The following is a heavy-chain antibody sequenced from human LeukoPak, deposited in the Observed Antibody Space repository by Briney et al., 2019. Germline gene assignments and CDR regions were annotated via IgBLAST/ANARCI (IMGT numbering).Heavy chain of an antibody. CDR1: GFTFTSYA. D-gene: IGHD1-26*01. V-gene: IGHV3-23*01. CDR2: VSGIGQTT. Sequence: GGSLRLSCAASGFTFTSYAMNWVSQAPGQGLEWVSTVSGIGQTTDYSDSVKGRFTISRDSSKNTLFLHMNTLRAEDTAIYYCAKDRTVGASYWYFDLWGRGTLVTVSS. CDR3: AKDRTVGASYWYFDL. J-gene: IGHJ2*01.